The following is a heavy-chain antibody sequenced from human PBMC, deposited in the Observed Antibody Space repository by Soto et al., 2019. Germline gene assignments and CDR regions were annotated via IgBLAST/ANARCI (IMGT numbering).Heavy chain of an antibody. J-gene: IGHJ6*02. CDR3: ARTDCSSTSCYNYYYYGMDV. CDR2: INAGNGNT. Sequence: GASVKVSCKASGYTFTRYAMHWVRQAPGQRLEWMGWINAGNGNTQYSQKFQGRVTITRDTSASTAYMELSSLRSEDSAVFYCARTDCSSTSCYNYYYYGMDVWGQGTTLTVSS. V-gene: IGHV1-3*01. D-gene: IGHD2-2*01. CDR1: GYTFTRYA.